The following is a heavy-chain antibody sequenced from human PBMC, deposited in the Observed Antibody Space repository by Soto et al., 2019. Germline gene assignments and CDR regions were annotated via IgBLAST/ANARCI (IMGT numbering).Heavy chain of an antibody. CDR2: ISYDGSNQ. V-gene: IGHV3-30*18. Sequence: QVQLVESGGGLVQPGRSLKLSCAASGFTFSTYGMHWVRQSPGKGLEWVAVISYDGSNQYYRDSVRDSFTISRDNSRNRGYLQINSRGEEDTAVNYCAKDEGGFVKYSFNFGVDAWGRGTTV. D-gene: IGHD2-15*01. CDR1: GFTFSTYG. CDR3: AKDEGGFVKYSFNFGVDA. J-gene: IGHJ6*02.